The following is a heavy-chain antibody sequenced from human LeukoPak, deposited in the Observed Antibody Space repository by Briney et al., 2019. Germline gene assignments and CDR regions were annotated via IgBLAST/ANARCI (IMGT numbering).Heavy chain of an antibody. J-gene: IGHJ4*02. CDR3: ARVVGSAYCGGDCYPDY. Sequence: SETLSLTCAVYGGSFSGYYWSWIRQPPGKGLEWIGEINHSGSTAYNPSLRSRVTISVDTSKNQFSLKLSSVTAADTAVYYCARVVGSAYCGGDCYPDYWGQGSLVTVSS. D-gene: IGHD2-21*02. CDR1: GGSFSGYY. CDR2: INHSGST. V-gene: IGHV4-34*01.